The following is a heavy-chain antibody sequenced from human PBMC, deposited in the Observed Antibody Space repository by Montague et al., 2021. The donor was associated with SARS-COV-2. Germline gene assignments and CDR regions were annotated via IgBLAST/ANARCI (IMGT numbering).Heavy chain of an antibody. CDR1: GDSVSSNRAA. CDR3: SRGYCGGGSCYVFDY. J-gene: IGHJ4*02. V-gene: IGHV6-1*01. CDR2: TYYRSKWYN. Sequence: CAISGDSVSSNRAAWNWNRQSPGRGLEWLGRTYYRSKWYNDYAVSVEGRITINPDTSKNQFSLQLKSVTPEDTAVYYCSRGYCGGGSCYVFDYWGQGTLVTVSA. D-gene: IGHD2-15*01.